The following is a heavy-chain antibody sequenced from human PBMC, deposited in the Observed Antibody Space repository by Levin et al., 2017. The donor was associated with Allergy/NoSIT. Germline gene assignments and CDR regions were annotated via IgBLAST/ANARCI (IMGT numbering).Heavy chain of an antibody. J-gene: IGHJ5*02. D-gene: IGHD6-13*01. V-gene: IGHV1-8*01. CDR3: AREIRRQQLVFRWENWFDP. Sequence: GESLKISCKASGYTFTSYDINWVRQATGQGLEWMGWMNPNSGNTGYAQKFQGRVTMTRNTSISTAYMELSSLRSEDTAVYYCAREIRRQQLVFRWENWFDPWGQGTLVTVSS. CDR2: MNPNSGNT. CDR1: GYTFTSYD.